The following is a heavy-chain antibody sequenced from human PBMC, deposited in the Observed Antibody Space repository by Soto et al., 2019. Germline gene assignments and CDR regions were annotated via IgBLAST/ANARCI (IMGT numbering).Heavy chain of an antibody. V-gene: IGHV4-39*01. Sequence: LSLTCDVSGGSIGNTSYYWGWIRQPPGKGLEWIATIFYTGSTFYNPSLKSRVTISVDTSKNQFFLKVNSVTAADTAVYYCARQRRYYYDSSGYPDYWGQGTLVTVSS. J-gene: IGHJ4*02. CDR3: ARQRRYYYDSSGYPDY. D-gene: IGHD3-22*01. CDR2: IFYTGST. CDR1: GGSIGNTSYY.